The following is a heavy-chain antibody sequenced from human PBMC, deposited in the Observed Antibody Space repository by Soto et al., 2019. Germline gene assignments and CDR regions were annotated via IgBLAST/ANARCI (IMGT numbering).Heavy chain of an antibody. D-gene: IGHD3-3*01. V-gene: IGHV1-3*01. J-gene: IGHJ1*01. Sequence: QVQLVQSGAEVKKPGASVTVSCKASGYTFTSYAMHWVRQAPGQRLAWMGWINAGNGNTKYSQKFQGRVTITRDTSASTAYMELSSLRSEDTAVYYCASVTIFGVVSPQDCQHGGQGTLVTVSS. CDR3: ASVTIFGVVSPQDCQH. CDR2: INAGNGNT. CDR1: GYTFTSYA.